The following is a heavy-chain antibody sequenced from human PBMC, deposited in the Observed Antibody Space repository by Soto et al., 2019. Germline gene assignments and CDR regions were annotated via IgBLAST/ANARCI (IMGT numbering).Heavy chain of an antibody. CDR3: ARGRGHFDY. D-gene: IGHD3-10*01. CDR1: GGSFSGYY. CDR2: INHSGST. Sequence: SETLSLTCAVYGGSFSGYYWSWIRQPPGKGLEWIGEINHSGSTNYNPSLKSRVTISVDTSKNQFSLKLSSVTAADTAVYYCARGRGHFDYWGQGTLVTAPQ. V-gene: IGHV4-34*01. J-gene: IGHJ4*02.